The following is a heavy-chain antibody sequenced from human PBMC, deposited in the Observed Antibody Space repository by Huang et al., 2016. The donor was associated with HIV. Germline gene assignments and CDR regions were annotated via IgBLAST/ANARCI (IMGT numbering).Heavy chain of an antibody. CDR2: TYRRSN. V-gene: IGHV6-1*01. CDR1: GDSVSSNSVA. Sequence: QVQLQQSGPGLVKPSQTLSLTCDISGDSVSSNSVAWNWIRQAPSRGLEWLGRTYRRSNDYAESVKSRITINSDTSKNQFSLQLNSVTPEDTAVYYCARGQFTAFDIWGQGTMVTVSS. CDR3: ARGQFTAFDI. D-gene: IGHD3-16*01. J-gene: IGHJ3*02.